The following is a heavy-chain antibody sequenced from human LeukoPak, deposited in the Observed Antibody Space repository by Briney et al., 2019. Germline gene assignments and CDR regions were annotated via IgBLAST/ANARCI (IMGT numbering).Heavy chain of an antibody. CDR2: IIPIFGTA. Sequence: SVKVSCKASGGTFSSYTISWVRQAPGQGLEWMGRIIPIFGTANYAQKFQGRVTITTDESTSTAYMELSSLRSEDTAVYYCAARDGYNDRADYWGQGTMVTVSS. CDR3: AARDGYNDRADY. D-gene: IGHD5-24*01. V-gene: IGHV1-69*05. J-gene: IGHJ4*02. CDR1: GGTFSSYT.